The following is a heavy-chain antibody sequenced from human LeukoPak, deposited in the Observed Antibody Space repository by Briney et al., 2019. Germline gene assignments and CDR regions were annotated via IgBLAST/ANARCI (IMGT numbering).Heavy chain of an antibody. J-gene: IGHJ5*02. V-gene: IGHV3-48*03. CDR2: IRSSDIKT. CDR3: ARPLMYYYGSETYFWFDP. D-gene: IGHD3-10*01. CDR1: GFTFSSYE. Sequence: GGSLRLSCAVSGFTFSSYEMNWFRQAPGKGLEWISYIRSSDIKTYADSVKGRFTISRDNAKNSLSLQMNSLRAEDTAVYYCARPLMYYYGSETYFWFDPWGQGTLVTVSS.